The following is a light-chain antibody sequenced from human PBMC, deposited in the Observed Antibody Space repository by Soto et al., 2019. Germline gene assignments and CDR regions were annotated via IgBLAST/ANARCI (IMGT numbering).Light chain of an antibody. V-gene: IGLV1-51*01. CDR2: DNH. Sequence: QSVLTQPPSVSAAPGQRVTISCSGSSSNIGGNYVSWYQVVPRTAPKLLIYDNHKRHSGVPDRFSGSKSGTSVTLGIADLHAGDEAHYYCGTWDINLDTVVFGGGTKVTVL. J-gene: IGLJ2*01. CDR1: SSNIGGNY. CDR3: GTWDINLDTVV.